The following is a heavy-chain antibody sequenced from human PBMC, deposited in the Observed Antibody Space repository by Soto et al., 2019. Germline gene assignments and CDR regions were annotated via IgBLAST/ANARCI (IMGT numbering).Heavy chain of an antibody. Sequence: QVQLVQSGAEVKKPGASVKVSCKASGYTFTDYYMNWVRQAPGQGLEWMGWINPNNGVTNYAQKFQGRVTMTRDTSISTAYMDLSRLRSDDTALYYCARGAVTVANWFDPWGQGTQVTVSS. CDR3: ARGAVTVANWFDP. CDR1: GYTFTDYY. CDR2: INPNNGVT. J-gene: IGHJ5*02. D-gene: IGHD6-19*01. V-gene: IGHV1-2*02.